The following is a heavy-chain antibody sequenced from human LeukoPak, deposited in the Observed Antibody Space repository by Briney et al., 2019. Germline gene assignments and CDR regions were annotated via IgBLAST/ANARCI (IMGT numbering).Heavy chain of an antibody. CDR3: AREAAGTGDY. CDR1: GFTFSSYS. V-gene: IGHV3-21*01. Sequence: GGSLRLSCAASGFTFSSYSMNWVRQAPGEGLEWVSSISSSSSYIYYADSVKGRFTISRDNAKNSLYLQMNSLRAEDTAVYYCAREAAGTGDYWGQGTLVTLSS. CDR2: ISSSSSYI. D-gene: IGHD6-13*01. J-gene: IGHJ4*02.